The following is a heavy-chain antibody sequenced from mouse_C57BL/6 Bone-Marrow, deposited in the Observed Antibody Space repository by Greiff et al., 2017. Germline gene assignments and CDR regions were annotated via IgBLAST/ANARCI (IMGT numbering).Heavy chain of an antibody. V-gene: IGHV14-4*01. CDR1: GFNIKDDY. D-gene: IGHD1-1*01. CDR3: TTGGRSGDYLDY. J-gene: IGHJ2*01. CDR2: INPENGDT. Sequence: EVQLQQSGAELVRPGASVKLSCTASGFNIKDDYMPWVKQRPEQGLEWIGEINPENGDTDYTSKFQGKATITADTSSNTAYLQLSSLTSEDSAVYYCTTGGRSGDYLDYWGQGTTLTVSS.